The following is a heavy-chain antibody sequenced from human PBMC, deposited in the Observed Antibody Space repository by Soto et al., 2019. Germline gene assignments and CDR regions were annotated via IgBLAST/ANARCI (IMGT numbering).Heavy chain of an antibody. CDR1: GYTFTNYA. Sequence: QVQLVQSGAEEKKPGASVKDSCKASGYTFTNYAMNWVRQAPGQRLEWMGWINAGNGNTKYSQKFQGRVTITRDTSASTAYMELSSLRSEDTAVYYCARGFPLWFAPWGQGTLVTVYS. CDR3: ARGFPLWFAP. J-gene: IGHJ5*02. CDR2: INAGNGNT. V-gene: IGHV1-3*05. D-gene: IGHD3-16*02.